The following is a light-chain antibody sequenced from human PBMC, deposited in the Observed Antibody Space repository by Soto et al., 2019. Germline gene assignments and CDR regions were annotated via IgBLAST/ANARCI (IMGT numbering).Light chain of an antibody. CDR2: END. CDR3: GTWDSSLTTFV. CDR1: SSNIGEYY. V-gene: IGLV1-51*02. J-gene: IGLJ1*01. Sequence: QSALTQPPSVSAAPGQKVTMSCSGSSSNIGEYYVSWHQQLPGTVPKLLIYENDKRPSGIPDRSSGSKSGTSATLDITGLQTGDEADYYCGTWDSSLTTFVFGTGTKVTVL.